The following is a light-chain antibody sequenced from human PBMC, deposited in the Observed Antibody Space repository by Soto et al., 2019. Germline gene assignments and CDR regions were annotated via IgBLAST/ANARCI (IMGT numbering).Light chain of an antibody. CDR1: QGISSY. J-gene: IGKJ1*01. CDR3: QQYYSYPRT. V-gene: IGKV1-8*01. CDR2: AAS. Sequence: AIRLTQSPSSFSASPGDRVTLTCRASQGISSYLAWYQQKPGKAPKLLIYAASTLPSGIPARFSGSGSGTDFTLTISCLQSEDFATYYCQQYYSYPRTFGQGTKVEIK.